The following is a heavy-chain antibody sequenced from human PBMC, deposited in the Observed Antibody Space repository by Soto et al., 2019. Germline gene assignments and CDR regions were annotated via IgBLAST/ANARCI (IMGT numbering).Heavy chain of an antibody. V-gene: IGHV3-23*01. J-gene: IGHJ4*02. Sequence: GGSLRLSCAASGFTFSTYAMIWVRQAPGKGLAWVSGISGSGGGKYYANSVKGRLTISRDNSKDTLYLHMNSLRAEDTAVYYCAKDIHYDFWSGYSDYFDYWGQGTLVTVSS. CDR3: AKDIHYDFWSGYSDYFDY. D-gene: IGHD3-3*01. CDR2: ISGSGGGK. CDR1: GFTFSTYA.